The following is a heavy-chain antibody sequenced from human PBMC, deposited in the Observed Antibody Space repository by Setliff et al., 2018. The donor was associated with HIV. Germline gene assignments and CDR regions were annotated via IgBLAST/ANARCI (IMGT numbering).Heavy chain of an antibody. Sequence: SETLSLTCTVSGGSISSYYWSWIRQPPGKGLEWIGYIYYSGSTNYNPSLKSRVAISVDTSKNQFSLKLSSVTAADTAVYYCARLKSSWRYYYYGMDVWGQGTTVTVSS. CDR3: ARLKSSWRYYYYGMDV. J-gene: IGHJ6*02. CDR2: IYYSGST. V-gene: IGHV4-59*08. D-gene: IGHD6-13*01. CDR1: GGSISSYY.